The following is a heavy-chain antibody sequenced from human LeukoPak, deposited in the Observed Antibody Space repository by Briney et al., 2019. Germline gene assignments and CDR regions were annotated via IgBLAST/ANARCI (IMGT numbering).Heavy chain of an antibody. D-gene: IGHD5-18*01. V-gene: IGHV4-38-2*02. CDR3: ARELQTTWIHRGDAFDI. CDR2: IYHSGST. CDR1: GYSISSGYY. Sequence: PSETLSLTCTVSGYSISSGYYWGWIRQPPGKGLEWIGSIYHSGSTDYNPSRKSRVTISVDTSKNQFSLKLSSVTAADTDVYYSARELQTTWIHRGDAFDIWGQGTMVTVSS. J-gene: IGHJ3*02.